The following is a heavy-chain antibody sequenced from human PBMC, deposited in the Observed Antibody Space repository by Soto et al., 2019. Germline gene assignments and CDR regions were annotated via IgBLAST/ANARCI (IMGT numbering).Heavy chain of an antibody. V-gene: IGHV3-7*04. CDR3: VRNDGWYRGDT. CDR1: GFTFNNYW. CDR2: IMKDGSLT. J-gene: IGHJ5*02. Sequence: EVQLVESGGGLVQPGGSLRLSCAASGFTFNNYWMHWVRQAPGQGLEWVANIMKDGSLTEYVDRVKGRFTISRDNVKNSLDLQMASLRVEDTAIYYCVRNDGWYRGDTWGQGSLVIVSP. D-gene: IGHD6-19*01.